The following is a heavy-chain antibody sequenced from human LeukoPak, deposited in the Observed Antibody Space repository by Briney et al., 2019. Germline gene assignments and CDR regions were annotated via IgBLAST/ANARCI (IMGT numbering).Heavy chain of an antibody. J-gene: IGHJ4*02. Sequence: GGSLRLSCAASGFTFSSYSMHWVRQAPGKGLEWVAVISDDGSKKYYADSVKGRFTISRDDSKDTLYLQMNSLRAEDTAVYYCATYISGSDYWGQGTLVTVSS. CDR3: ATYISGSDY. CDR1: GFTFSSYS. D-gene: IGHD6-25*01. CDR2: ISDDGSKK. V-gene: IGHV3-30-3*02.